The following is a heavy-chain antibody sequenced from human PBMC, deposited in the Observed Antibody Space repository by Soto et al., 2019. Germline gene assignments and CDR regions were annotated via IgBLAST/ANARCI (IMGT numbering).Heavy chain of an antibody. CDR3: ARVPRDSYGGYYYYYYMDV. Sequence: SVKVSCKASGGTFSSYTISWVRQAPGQGLEWMGRIIPILGIANYAQKFQGRVTITADKSTSTAYMELSSLRSEDTAVYYCARVPRDSYGGYYYYYYMDVWGKGTTVTVSS. D-gene: IGHD5-18*01. CDR1: GGTFSSYT. J-gene: IGHJ6*03. V-gene: IGHV1-69*02. CDR2: IIPILGIA.